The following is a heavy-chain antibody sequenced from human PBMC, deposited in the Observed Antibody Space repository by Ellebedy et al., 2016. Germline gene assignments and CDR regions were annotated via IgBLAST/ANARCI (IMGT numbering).Heavy chain of an antibody. V-gene: IGHV4-61*05. D-gene: IGHD6-13*01. CDR2: IYYSGST. J-gene: IGHJ5*02. CDR3: ARHVSDSSSWSANWFDP. Sequence: SETLSLTCTVSGSSISSSSYYWSWIRQPPGKGLEWIGYIYYSGSTNYNPSLKSRVTISVDTSKNQFSLKLSSVTAADTAVYYCARHVSDSSSWSANWFDPWGQGTLVTVSS. CDR1: GSSISSSSYY.